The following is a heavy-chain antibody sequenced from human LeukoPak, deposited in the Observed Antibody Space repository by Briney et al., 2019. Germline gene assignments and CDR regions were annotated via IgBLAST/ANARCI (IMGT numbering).Heavy chain of an antibody. CDR2: ISYDGSNK. CDR3: AKDHGYCSGGSCYYFDY. CDR1: GFTFSSYG. V-gene: IGHV3-30*18. D-gene: IGHD2-15*01. J-gene: IGHJ4*02. Sequence: PGGSLRLSCAASGFTFSSYGMHWVRQAPGKGLEWVAVISYDGSNKYYADSVKGRFTISRDNSKNTLYLQMNSLRAEDTAVYYCAKDHGYCSGGSCYYFDYWGQGTLVTVSS.